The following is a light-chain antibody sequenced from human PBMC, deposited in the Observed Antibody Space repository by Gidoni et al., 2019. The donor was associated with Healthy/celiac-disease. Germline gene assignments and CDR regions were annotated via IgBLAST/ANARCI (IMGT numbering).Light chain of an antibody. V-gene: IGKV1-8*01. CDR2: AAS. J-gene: IGKJ5*01. CDR1: QGISSY. CDR3: QQYYSYPT. Sequence: IRMTQSPSSFSASTGDRVTITCRASQGISSYLAWYQQKPGKAPKLLIYAASTLQSGVPSRFSGSGSGTDFTLTISCLQSEDFATYYCQQYYSYPTFXQXTRLEIK.